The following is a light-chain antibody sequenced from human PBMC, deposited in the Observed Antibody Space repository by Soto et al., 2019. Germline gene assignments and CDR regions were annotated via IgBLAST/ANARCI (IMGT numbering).Light chain of an antibody. J-gene: IGLJ1*01. CDR3: CSYASSTTYV. V-gene: IGLV2-14*01. Sequence: QSALTQPASVSGSPGQSITISCTGTSSDVGGYNYVSWYQQHPGKAPKLMIYDVSYRPSGVSNRFSGSKSGNTASLTISGLQAEDEADYYCCSYASSTTYVFGTGTKVTVL. CDR2: DVS. CDR1: SSDVGGYNY.